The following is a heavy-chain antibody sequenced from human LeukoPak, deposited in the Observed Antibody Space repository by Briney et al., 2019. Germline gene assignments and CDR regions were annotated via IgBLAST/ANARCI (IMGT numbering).Heavy chain of an antibody. CDR1: GVSISSSNSY. CDR2: IYTSGST. D-gene: IGHD2-8*02. V-gene: IGHV4-61*02. J-gene: IGHJ4*02. CDR3: ARFTGTYLAY. Sequence: PSETLSLTCTVSGVSISSSNSYWGWIRQPAGKGLEWIGRIYTSGSTNYNPSLKSRVTMSVDTSKNQFSLKLSSVTAADTAVYYCARFTGTYLAYWGQGILVTVSS.